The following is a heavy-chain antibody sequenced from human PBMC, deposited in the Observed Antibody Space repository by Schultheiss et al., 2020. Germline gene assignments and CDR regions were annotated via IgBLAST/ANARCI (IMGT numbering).Heavy chain of an antibody. CDR2: SYHTGST. D-gene: IGHD6-13*01. CDR1: GGSISSGDYY. V-gene: IGHV4-30-4*01. Sequence: SETLSLTCTVSGGSISSGDYYWNWIRQPPGKGLEWIGYSYHTGSTYYNPSLKSRVTISVDTSKNQFSLKLSSVTAADTAVYYCARSPSSWYYYYMDVWGRGTTVTVSS. J-gene: IGHJ6*03. CDR3: ARSPSSWYYYYMDV.